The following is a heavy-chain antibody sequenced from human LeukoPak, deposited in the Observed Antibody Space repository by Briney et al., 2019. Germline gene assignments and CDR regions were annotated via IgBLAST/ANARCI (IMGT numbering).Heavy chain of an antibody. CDR3: ARTASIYYYGSGSDYALDV. D-gene: IGHD3-10*01. CDR1: GYTFSGHF. Sequence: APVKVSCKASGYTFSGHFIHWVRQAPGQGLEWMGWINPNSGGIAYPQKFQGRVTMTRDTSIDTAYMELTGLTSDDTAIYYCARTASIYYYGSGSDYALDVWGQGTTVIVSS. CDR2: INPNSGGI. J-gene: IGHJ6*02. V-gene: IGHV1-2*02.